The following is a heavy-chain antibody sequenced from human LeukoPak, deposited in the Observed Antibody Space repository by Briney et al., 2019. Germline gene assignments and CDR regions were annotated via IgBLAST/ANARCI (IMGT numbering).Heavy chain of an antibody. CDR1: GYTFTSYY. V-gene: IGHV1-46*01. J-gene: IGHJ4*02. Sequence: AASVKVSCKASGYTFTSYYMQWVRQAPGQGREWMGIINPSGGSTSYAQKFQGRVTMTRDTSTSTVYMELSSLRSDDTALYYCARDYYYDSIGYPPSVWGRGTLVTVSS. CDR2: INPSGGST. CDR3: ARDYYYDSIGYPPSV. D-gene: IGHD3-22*01.